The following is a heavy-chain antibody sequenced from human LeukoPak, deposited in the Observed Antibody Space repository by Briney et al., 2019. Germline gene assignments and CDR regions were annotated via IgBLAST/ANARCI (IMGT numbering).Heavy chain of an antibody. D-gene: IGHD1-1*01. CDR3: AKTGMLRRVGYLDV. CDR2: IAYDGNNT. J-gene: IGHJ6*04. V-gene: IGHV3-30*18. CDR1: GFTFSNAW. Sequence: GGSLRLSCAASGFTFSNAWMSWVRQAPGKGLEWVAVIAYDGNNTYYGDSVRGRFTISRDNSKKMVYLEMNSLRVEDTAVYYCAKTGMLRRVGYLDVWGKGTAVIVSS.